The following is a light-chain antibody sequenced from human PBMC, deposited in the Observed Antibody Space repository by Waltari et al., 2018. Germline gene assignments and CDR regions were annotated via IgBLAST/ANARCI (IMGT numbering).Light chain of an antibody. J-gene: IGKJ2*03. CDR3: QHYNHYSHS. Sequence: DVQLTQSPPTLSAFVGDTVTITCRASENIRSWLAWYQQKPGERPTLLIYKASNLHRGVPSRFSGSGSGTEFTLTISGLQPDDVATYYYQHYNHYSHSFGQGTKLEI. CDR2: KAS. V-gene: IGKV1-5*03. CDR1: ENIRSW.